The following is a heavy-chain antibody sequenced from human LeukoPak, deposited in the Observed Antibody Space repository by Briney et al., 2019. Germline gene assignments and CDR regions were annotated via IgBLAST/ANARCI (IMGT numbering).Heavy chain of an antibody. Sequence: GASLGLSCAASGFIFSNYAMSWVRQAPGKELEWVSAITGSGDTTYYADSVKGRFTISIDNSKNTLYVEMNTLRAEDTAVYYCAKWGDYDILTGYYVSDFWGQGTLVSVSS. V-gene: IGHV3-23*01. J-gene: IGHJ4*02. CDR2: ITGSGDTT. CDR1: GFIFSNYA. CDR3: AKWGDYDILTGYYVSDF. D-gene: IGHD3-9*01.